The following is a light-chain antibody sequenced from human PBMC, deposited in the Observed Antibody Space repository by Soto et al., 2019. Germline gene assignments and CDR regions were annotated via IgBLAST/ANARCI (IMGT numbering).Light chain of an antibody. CDR1: QSVSSSY. V-gene: IGKV3-20*01. CDR3: QHYGSSPPLT. Sequence: EIVLTQSPGTLSLSPGERATLSCRTSQSVSSSYIAWYQQRPGQAPRLLIYGASKRATDIPDTFSGSGSGTDFTLTISRLEPEDFAVYYCQHYGSSPPLTLGGGTKVEIK. CDR2: GAS. J-gene: IGKJ4*01.